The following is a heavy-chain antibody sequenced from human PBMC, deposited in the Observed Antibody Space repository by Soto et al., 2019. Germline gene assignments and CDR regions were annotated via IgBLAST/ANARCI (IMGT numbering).Heavy chain of an antibody. CDR3: ARASVLRSVYGSGSRPYHCYYGMDV. J-gene: IGHJ6*02. Sequence: ASVKVSCKASGGTFSSYAISWVRQAPGQGLEWMGGIIPIFGTANYAQKFQGRVTITADESTSTAYMELSSQRSEDTAVYYCARASVLRSVYGSGSRPYHCYYGMDVWGQGTTVTVSS. V-gene: IGHV1-69*13. CDR2: IIPIFGTA. CDR1: GGTFSSYA. D-gene: IGHD3-10*01.